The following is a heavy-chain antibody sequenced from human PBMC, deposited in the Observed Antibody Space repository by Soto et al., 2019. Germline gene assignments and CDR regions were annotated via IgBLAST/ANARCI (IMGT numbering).Heavy chain of an antibody. CDR3: AKGLDIAAAGTGVDFDY. CDR1: GGSFSGYY. V-gene: IGHV4-34*01. D-gene: IGHD6-13*01. Sequence: SETLSLTCAVYGGSFSGYYWSWIRQPPGKGLEWIGEINHSGSTNYNPSLKSLVTISVDTSKNQFSLKLSSVTAADTAVYYCAKGLDIAAAGTGVDFDYWGQGTLVTVSS. J-gene: IGHJ4*02. CDR2: INHSGST.